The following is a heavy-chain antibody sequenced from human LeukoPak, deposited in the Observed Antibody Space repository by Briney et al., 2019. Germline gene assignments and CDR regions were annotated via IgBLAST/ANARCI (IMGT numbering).Heavy chain of an antibody. CDR2: IKQDGSEK. D-gene: IGHD4-17*01. Sequence: GGSLRLSCAASGFTFSSYWMSWVRQAPGKGLEWVANIKQDGSEKYYVDSVKGRFTISRDNAKNSLYLQMNSLRAEDTAVYYCARGKTTVTTWFDYWGQGTLVTVSS. CDR1: GFTFSSYW. V-gene: IGHV3-7*01. J-gene: IGHJ4*02. CDR3: ARGKTTVTTWFDY.